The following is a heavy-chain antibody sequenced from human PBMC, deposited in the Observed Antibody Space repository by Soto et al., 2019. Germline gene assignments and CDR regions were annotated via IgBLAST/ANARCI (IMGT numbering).Heavy chain of an antibody. J-gene: IGHJ3*02. CDR3: ARHVNPWAQGAFDI. CDR1: GGSFSTFY. V-gene: IGHV4-59*08. CDR2: IYNSGYS. D-gene: IGHD7-27*01. Sequence: PSETLSLTCTVSGGSFSTFYWSWIRQFPGKGLEYIAYIYNSGYSNYNPSLRGRVTISLDTSKNQFSLKMNSVSAADTAVYYCARHVNPWAQGAFDIWGQGTMVTVSS.